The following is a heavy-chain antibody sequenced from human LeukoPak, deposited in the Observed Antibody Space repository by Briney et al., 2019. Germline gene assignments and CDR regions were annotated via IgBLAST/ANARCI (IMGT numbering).Heavy chain of an antibody. CDR1: GYTFTGYY. D-gene: IGHD6-19*01. CDR2: INPNSGGT. Sequence: ASVKVSCKASGYTFTGYYMHWVRQAPGQGLEWMGWINPNSGGTNYAQKFQGRVTMTRDTSTSTVYMELSSLRSEDTAVYYCARDTNPSYSGWYNLPDYWGQGTLVTVPS. V-gene: IGHV1-2*02. J-gene: IGHJ4*02. CDR3: ARDTNPSYSGWYNLPDY.